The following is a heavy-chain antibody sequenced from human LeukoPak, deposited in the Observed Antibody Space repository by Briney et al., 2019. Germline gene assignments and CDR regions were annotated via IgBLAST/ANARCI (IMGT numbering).Heavy chain of an antibody. CDR1: GFTFSSYS. J-gene: IGHJ3*01. Sequence: GGSLRLSCAASGFTFSSYSMNWVRQAPGKGLEWVSVMYTGGTTYYADSVKGRFTISRDYSKNTLYLQMNSLRGDDTAVYYCARDAYGDAFDVWGQGTMVTVSS. V-gene: IGHV3-53*01. CDR2: MYTGGTT. CDR3: ARDAYGDAFDV. D-gene: IGHD4-17*01.